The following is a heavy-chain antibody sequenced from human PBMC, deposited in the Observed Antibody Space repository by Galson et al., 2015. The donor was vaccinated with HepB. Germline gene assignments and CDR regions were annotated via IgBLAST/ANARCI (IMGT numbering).Heavy chain of an antibody. J-gene: IGHJ4*02. CDR2: IRSKAYGWTT. CDR3: SRDAHSGNYPYYFDY. V-gene: IGHV3-49*03. CDR1: GFTSGFTFGDYA. Sequence: SLRLSCATSGFTSGFTFGDYAMSWFRQAPGKGLEWVGFIRSKAYGWTTEYAASVKGRFTISRDDSKNIAYLQMNSLKIEDTAMYYCSRDAHSGNYPYYFDYWGQGTLVTVSS. D-gene: IGHD1-26*01.